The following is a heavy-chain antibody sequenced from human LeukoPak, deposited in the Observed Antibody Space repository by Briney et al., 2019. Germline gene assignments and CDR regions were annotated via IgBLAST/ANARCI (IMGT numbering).Heavy chain of an antibody. J-gene: IGHJ4*02. CDR1: GFTFSSYE. CDR2: ISSSGSHI. V-gene: IGHV3-48*03. CDR3: ARTFVDGGIDF. D-gene: IGHD4-23*01. Sequence: GGSLRLFCAASGFTFSSYEVNWVRHAPGKGLEWVSYISSSGSHIYHALCVKGRLPLSRDNPKHSLYLQMNSQRGAHTAVYFCARTFVDGGIDFWGQGTLVTVSS.